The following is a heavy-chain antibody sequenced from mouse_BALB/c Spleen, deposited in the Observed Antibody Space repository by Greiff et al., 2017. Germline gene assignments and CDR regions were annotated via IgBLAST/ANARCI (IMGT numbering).Heavy chain of an antibody. CDR1: GYTFNRYW. Sequence: LQHPGSELVRPGASVKLSCKASGYTFNRYWMHWVKQRPGQGLEWIGNIYPGSGSTNYDEKFKSKATLTVDTSSSTAYMQLSSLTSEDSAVYYCTRWTYNGYLAWFAYWGQGTLVTVSA. V-gene: IGHV1S22*01. D-gene: IGHD2-3*01. CDR2: IYPGSGST. CDR3: TRWTYNGYLAWFAY. J-gene: IGHJ3*01.